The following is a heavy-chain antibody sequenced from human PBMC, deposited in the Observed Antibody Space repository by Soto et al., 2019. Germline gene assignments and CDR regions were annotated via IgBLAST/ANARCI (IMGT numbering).Heavy chain of an antibody. V-gene: IGHV1-69*06. CDR1: GGTINTLS. J-gene: IGHJ4*02. Sequence: QVLLVQSGAEGKRPGSSAKVSCKPSGGTINTLSINWVRQAPGQGLGWVGAIIPLFDSTNYAQKFQDRVTITADKSMDTAYLELNNLRSDDTALYYYTTRDPGRFDHWGQGTPLTVSS. CDR2: IIPLFDST. CDR3: TTRDPGRFDH.